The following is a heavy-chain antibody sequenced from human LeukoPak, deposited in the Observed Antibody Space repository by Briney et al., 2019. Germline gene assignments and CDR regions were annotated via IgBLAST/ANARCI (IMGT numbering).Heavy chain of an antibody. CDR2: IYYSGST. D-gene: IGHD6-19*01. CDR3: ARDTGGWLVYAGTGWFDP. J-gene: IGHJ5*02. Sequence: PSETLSLTCTVSGGSISSYYWSWIRQPPGKGLEWIGYIYYSGSTNYNPSLKSRVTISVDTSKNQFSLKLSSVTAADTAVYYCARDTGGWLVYAGTGWFDPWGQGTLVTVSP. CDR1: GGSISSYY. V-gene: IGHV4-59*01.